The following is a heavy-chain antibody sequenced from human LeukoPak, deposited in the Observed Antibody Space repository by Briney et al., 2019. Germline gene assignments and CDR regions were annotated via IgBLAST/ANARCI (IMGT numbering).Heavy chain of an antibody. CDR1: GFTFSSHW. CDR3: ARSKGWYSTDAFDI. Sequence: PGGSLRLSCAASGFTFSSHWMHWVRHAPGKGLVWVSRINGDGSNTTYADSVKGRFTISRDNAKNTLYLQMNSLRAEDTAVYHCARSKGWYSTDAFDIWGQGTMVTVSS. J-gene: IGHJ3*02. V-gene: IGHV3-74*03. D-gene: IGHD6-19*01. CDR2: INGDGSNT.